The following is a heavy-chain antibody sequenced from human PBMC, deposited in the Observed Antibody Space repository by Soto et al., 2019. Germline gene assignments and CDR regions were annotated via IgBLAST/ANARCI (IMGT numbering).Heavy chain of an antibody. CDR1: GGSISSGGYS. V-gene: IGHV4-30-2*01. Sequence: QLQLQESGSGLVKPSQTLSLTCAVSGGSISSGGYSWSWIRQPPGKGLEWIGYIYHSGSTYYNPSLKSRVTIPVDRSKNQFPRKLSSVTAADTAVYYCARAGGLGAVAVDYWGQGTLVTVSS. CDR2: IYHSGST. J-gene: IGHJ4*02. CDR3: ARAGGLGAVAVDY. D-gene: IGHD6-19*01.